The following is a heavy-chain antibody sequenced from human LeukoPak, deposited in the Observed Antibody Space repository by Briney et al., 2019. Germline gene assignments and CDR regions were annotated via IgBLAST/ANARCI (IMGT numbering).Heavy chain of an antibody. CDR3: AKDGGATRHLPFDY. Sequence: TGGSLRLSCAASGFTFDDYTMHWVRQAPGKGLEWVSLISWDGGSTYYADSVKGRFTISRDNSKNSLYLQMNSLRTEDTALYYCAKDGGATRHLPFDYWGQGTLVTVSS. J-gene: IGHJ4*02. CDR1: GFTFDDYT. V-gene: IGHV3-43*01. D-gene: IGHD1-26*01. CDR2: ISWDGGST.